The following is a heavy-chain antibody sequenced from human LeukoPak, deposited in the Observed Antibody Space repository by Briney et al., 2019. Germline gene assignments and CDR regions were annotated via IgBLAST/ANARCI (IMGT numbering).Heavy chain of an antibody. CDR1: GFTFSSYS. D-gene: IGHD3/OR15-3a*01. Sequence: GGSLRLSCAASGFTFSSYSMNWVRQAPGKGLEWVSSISSSSSYIYYADSVKGRFTTSRDNAKNSLYLQMNSLRAEDTAVYYCARDFLDIPFDYWGQGTLVTVSS. CDR2: ISSSSSYI. CDR3: ARDFLDIPFDY. J-gene: IGHJ4*02. V-gene: IGHV3-21*01.